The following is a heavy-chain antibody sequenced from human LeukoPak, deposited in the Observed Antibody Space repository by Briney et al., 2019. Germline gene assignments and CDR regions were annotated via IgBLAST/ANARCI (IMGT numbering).Heavy chain of an antibody. V-gene: IGHV1-69*05. Sequence: SVKVSCKASGGTFSSYAISWVRQAPGQGLEWMGRIIPIFGTANYAQKFQGRVTITTDESTSTAYMELSSLRSEDTAVYYCAREIRYFDWLVPYYFDYGGREPWSPSPQ. CDR1: GGTFSSYA. D-gene: IGHD3-9*01. CDR2: IIPIFGTA. CDR3: AREIRYFDWLVPYYFDY. J-gene: IGHJ4*02.